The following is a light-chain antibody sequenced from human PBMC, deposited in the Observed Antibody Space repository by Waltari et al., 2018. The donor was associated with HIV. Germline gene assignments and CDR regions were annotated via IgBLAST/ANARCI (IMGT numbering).Light chain of an antibody. CDR2: TAS. J-gene: IGKJ4*01. CDR1: QGINTW. V-gene: IGKV1-12*01. CDR3: QQGSSFPLS. Sequence: DIQMTQSPSSMSASVGDRVTITCRASQGINTWLAWYQHKPGTAPKLLVFTASSLQREVPSRFSGSGSGTDFTLTISSLQPEDSASYFCQQGSSFPLSFGGGTKVEIK.